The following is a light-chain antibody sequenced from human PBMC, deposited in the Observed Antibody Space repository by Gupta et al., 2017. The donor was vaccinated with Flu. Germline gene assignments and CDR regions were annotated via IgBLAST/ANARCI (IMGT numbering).Light chain of an antibody. V-gene: IGLV1-51*02. CDR2: EGT. Sequence: QSVLPQPPSLYTAPAPKVTISCSGSSSNIGNNYVSWYQQHPGAAPKLLIYEGTKRPSGIPDRFSGSKSGTSATLCITGLQTGDEADYYCGTWDSSLSAAVFGGGTKLTVL. J-gene: IGLJ3*02. CDR3: GTWDSSLSAAV. CDR1: SSNIGNNY.